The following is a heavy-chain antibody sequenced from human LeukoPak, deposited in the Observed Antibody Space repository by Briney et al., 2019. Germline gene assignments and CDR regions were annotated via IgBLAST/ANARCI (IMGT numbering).Heavy chain of an antibody. CDR2: ISGSGGST. Sequence: GGSLRLSCAASGFTFSSYAMSWVRQTPGKGLEWVSAISGSGGSTYYADSVKGRFTISRDNSKNTLYLQMNSLRAEDTAVYYCAKDRGSRGYFDYWGQGTLVTVSS. CDR3: AKDRGSRGYFDY. J-gene: IGHJ4*02. D-gene: IGHD2-15*01. V-gene: IGHV3-23*01. CDR1: GFTFSSYA.